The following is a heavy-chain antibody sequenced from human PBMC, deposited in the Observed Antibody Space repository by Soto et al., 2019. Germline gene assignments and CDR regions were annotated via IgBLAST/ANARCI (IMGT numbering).Heavy chain of an antibody. CDR3: ARGGCSSTSCYDQNGPKENWFDP. CDR1: GYTFTGYY. CDR2: INPNSGGT. D-gene: IGHD2-2*01. Sequence: ASVKVSCKASGYTFTGYYMHWVRQAPGQGLEWMGWINPNSGGTNYAQKFQGWVTMTRDTSISTAYMELSRLRSDDTAVYYCARGGCSSTSCYDQNGPKENWFDPWGQGTLVTVSS. V-gene: IGHV1-2*04. J-gene: IGHJ5*02.